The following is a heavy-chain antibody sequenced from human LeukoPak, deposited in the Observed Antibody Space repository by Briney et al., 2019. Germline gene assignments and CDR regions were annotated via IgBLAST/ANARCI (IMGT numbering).Heavy chain of an antibody. J-gene: IGHJ4*02. D-gene: IGHD6-19*01. CDR2: INVYNGKT. Sequence: ASVKVSSKASGYTFTNYGLSWVRQAPGQGRERMGWINVYNGKTNYTQKFQGRVTMTTDTSTSTACMELRSLRSDDTALYYCARAAYSSGCPVLIPYYFDYWGQGTLVTVSS. CDR1: GYTFTNYG. V-gene: IGHV1-18*04. CDR3: ARAAYSSGCPVLIPYYFDY.